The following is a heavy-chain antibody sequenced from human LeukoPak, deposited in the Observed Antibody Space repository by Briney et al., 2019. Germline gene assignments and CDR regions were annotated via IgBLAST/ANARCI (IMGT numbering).Heavy chain of an antibody. V-gene: IGHV3-11*01. D-gene: IGHD2-2*01. J-gene: IGHJ5*02. Sequence: PGGSLRLSCAASGFTFSDYYMSWIRQAPGKWLEWVSYISSSGSTIYYADSVKGRFTISRDNAKNSLYLQMNSLRAEDTAVYYCARVLGYCSSTSCSGGWFDPWGQGTLVTVSS. CDR1: GFTFSDYY. CDR2: ISSSGSTI. CDR3: ARVLGYCSSTSCSGGWFDP.